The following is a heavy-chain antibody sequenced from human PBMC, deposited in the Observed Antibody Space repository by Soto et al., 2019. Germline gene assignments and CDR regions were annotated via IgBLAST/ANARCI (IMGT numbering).Heavy chain of an antibody. CDR1: GFTFSSYW. Sequence: GGSLRLSCAASGFTFSSYWMHWVRQAPGKGLVWVSRINSDGSSTSYADSVKGRFTISRDNAKNTLYLQMNSLRAEDTAVYYCARVLARIAVAETDAFDIWGQGTMVTVS. D-gene: IGHD6-19*01. CDR3: ARVLARIAVAETDAFDI. CDR2: INSDGSST. J-gene: IGHJ3*02. V-gene: IGHV3-74*01.